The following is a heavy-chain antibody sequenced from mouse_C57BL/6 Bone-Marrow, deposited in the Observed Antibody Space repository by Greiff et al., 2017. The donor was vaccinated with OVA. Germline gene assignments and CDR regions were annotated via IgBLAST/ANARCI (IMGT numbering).Heavy chain of an antibody. D-gene: IGHD2-5*01. CDR1: GYAFTNYL. Sequence: VQLQQSGAELVRPGTSVKVSCKASGYAFTNYLIEWVKQRPGQGLEWIGVINPGSGGTNYNEKFKGKATLTADKSSSTAYMQLSSLTSEDAAVYCCARGGYYSKGAYWGQGTLVTVSA. V-gene: IGHV1-54*01. CDR3: ARGGYYSKGAY. CDR2: INPGSGGT. J-gene: IGHJ3*01.